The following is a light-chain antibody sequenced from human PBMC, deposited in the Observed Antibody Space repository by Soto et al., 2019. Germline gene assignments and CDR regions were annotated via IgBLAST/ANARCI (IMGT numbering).Light chain of an antibody. CDR2: EVS. CDR1: SRDVGGYHY. V-gene: IGLV2-14*01. Sequence: QSALTQPASVSGSPGQSIPISCTGTSRDVGGYHYVSWHQQHPGKAPKVIITEVSNRTLGVSNRFSGSKSGNTASRTIAGLQSEDEADYYCSSYISRRTFVVVGGGTKLTVL. J-gene: IGLJ2*01. CDR3: SSYISRRTFVV.